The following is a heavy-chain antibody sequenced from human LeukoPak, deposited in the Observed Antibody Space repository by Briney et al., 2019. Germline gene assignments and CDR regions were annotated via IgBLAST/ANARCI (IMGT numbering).Heavy chain of an antibody. CDR1: GGSISSGGYS. D-gene: IGHD3-10*01. Sequence: SQTLSLTCAVSGGSISSGGYSWSWIRQHPGKGLEWIGYIYYSGSTYYNPSLKSRVTISVDTSKNQFSLKLSSVTAADTAVYYCARERPYYYGSGGIDYWGQGTLVTVSS. CDR2: IYYSGST. CDR3: ARERPYYYGSGGIDY. J-gene: IGHJ4*02. V-gene: IGHV4-31*11.